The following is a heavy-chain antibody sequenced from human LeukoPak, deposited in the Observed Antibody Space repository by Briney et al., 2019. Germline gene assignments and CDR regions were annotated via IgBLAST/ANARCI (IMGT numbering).Heavy chain of an antibody. J-gene: IGHJ6*03. CDR2: ISAYNGNT. Sequence: ASVKVSCKASGYSFTSYGISWVRQAPGQGLEWMGWISAYNGNTNYVQKLQGRVTMTADTSTSTAYMELRSLRSDDTAVYYCARWVTMVRGVINYYYYYMDVWGKGTTVTISS. V-gene: IGHV1-18*01. CDR3: ARWVTMVRGVINYYYYYMDV. D-gene: IGHD3-10*01. CDR1: GYSFTSYG.